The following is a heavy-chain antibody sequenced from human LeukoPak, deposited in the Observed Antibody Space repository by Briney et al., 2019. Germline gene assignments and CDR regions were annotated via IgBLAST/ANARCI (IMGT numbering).Heavy chain of an antibody. Sequence: ASVKVSCKASGYIFTDYYMHWVRQAPGQGLEWMGRINPNSGGTNYAQKFQGRVTMTRDTSISTAYMELSRLRSDDTAVYYCASLGLGDSSGYYSDYWGQGTLVTVSS. D-gene: IGHD3-22*01. CDR3: ASLGLGDSSGYYSDY. CDR2: INPNSGGT. CDR1: GYIFTDYY. V-gene: IGHV1-2*06. J-gene: IGHJ4*02.